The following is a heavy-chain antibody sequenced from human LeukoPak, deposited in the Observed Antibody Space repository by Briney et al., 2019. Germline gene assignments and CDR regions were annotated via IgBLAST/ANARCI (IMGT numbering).Heavy chain of an antibody. V-gene: IGHV4-34*01. CDR1: GGSISGYY. D-gene: IGHD3-3*01. CDR2: INHSGST. Sequence: SETLSLTCSVSGGSISGYYWSWIRQPPGKGLEWIGEINHSGSTNYNPSLKSRVTISVDTSKNQFSLKLSSVTAADTAVYYCARGHAGITIFGPPRIYGMDVWGQGTTVTVSS. CDR3: ARGHAGITIFGPPRIYGMDV. J-gene: IGHJ6*02.